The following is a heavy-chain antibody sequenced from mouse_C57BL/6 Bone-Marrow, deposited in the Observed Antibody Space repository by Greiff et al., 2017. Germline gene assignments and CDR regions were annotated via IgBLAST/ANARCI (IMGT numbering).Heavy chain of an antibody. CDR1: GYTFTSYW. Sequence: QVQLQQPGAELVKPGASVKMSCKASGYTFTSYWITWVKQRPGQGLEWIGDIYPGSGSTNYNEKFKSKATLTVDTSSSTAYMQLSSLTSEDSAVYDCARGDYYGSSSFAYWGQGTLVTVAA. J-gene: IGHJ3*01. D-gene: IGHD1-1*01. CDR3: ARGDYYGSSSFAY. V-gene: IGHV1-55*01. CDR2: IYPGSGST.